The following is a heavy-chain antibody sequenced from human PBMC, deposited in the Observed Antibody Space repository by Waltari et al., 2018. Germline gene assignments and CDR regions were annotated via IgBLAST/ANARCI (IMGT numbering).Heavy chain of an antibody. CDR2: ISSGGHYI. CDR3: AGTPVEDHLPNWFDP. CDR1: GFTFSTYS. V-gene: IGHV3-21*01. Sequence: EVQLVESGGGLVKPGGSLRLSCAASGFTFSTYSMNWVRQAPGKGLGWVSSISSGGHYIYYADSVKGRFTTSRDNAKNSLYLQMNSLGAEDTAVYYCAGTPVEDHLPNWFDPWGQGTLVTVSS. J-gene: IGHJ5*02.